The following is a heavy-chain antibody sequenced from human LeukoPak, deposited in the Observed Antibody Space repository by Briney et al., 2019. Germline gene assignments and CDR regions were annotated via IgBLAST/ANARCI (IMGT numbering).Heavy chain of an antibody. V-gene: IGHV5-51*01. Sequence: GESLKISCQGSGYTFINYWIGWVRQLPGKGLEWMGIIYPGDSNPRYSPSFQGQVTISADKSISTAYLQWSNLKASDTAMYYCARSNGDYVSFDFWGQGTLVTVSS. J-gene: IGHJ4*02. CDR3: ARSNGDYVSFDF. CDR1: GYTFINYW. D-gene: IGHD2-21*02. CDR2: IYPGDSNP.